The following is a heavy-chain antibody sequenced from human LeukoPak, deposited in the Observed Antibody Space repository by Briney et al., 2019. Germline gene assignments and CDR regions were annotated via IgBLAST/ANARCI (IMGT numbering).Heavy chain of an antibody. V-gene: IGHV3-23*01. D-gene: IGHD2-8*01. CDR1: GFTFSSYG. Sequence: GGSVRLSCAASGFTFSSYGMSWVRQAPGKGLEWVSAISGSGGSTYYADSVKGRFTISRDNSKNTLYLQMNSLRAEDTPVYYCAKRGCSNGVCYTDDIWGQGTMVTVSS. CDR3: AKRGCSNGVCYTDDI. J-gene: IGHJ3*02. CDR2: ISGSGGST.